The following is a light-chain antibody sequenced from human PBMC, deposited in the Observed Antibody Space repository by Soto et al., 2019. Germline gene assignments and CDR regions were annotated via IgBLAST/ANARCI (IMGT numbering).Light chain of an antibody. Sequence: QSVLTQPPSASGYPGQSVTISCTGTSSDVGANTYVSWYQQHPGKAPKIVIYEVTKRPSGVPDRFSGSKSGNTASLTVSGLQAEDEADYYCCSYAGTNRRFGTGTKRTVL. CDR2: EVT. CDR3: CSYAGTNRR. V-gene: IGLV2-8*01. CDR1: SSDVGANTY. J-gene: IGLJ1*01.